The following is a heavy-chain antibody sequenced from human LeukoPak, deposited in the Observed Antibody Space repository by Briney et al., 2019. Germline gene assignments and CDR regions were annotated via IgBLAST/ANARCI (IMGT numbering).Heavy chain of an antibody. Sequence: GGSLRLSCTASGFTFGDYAMSWFRQAPGKGLEWVGFIRSKAYGGTTEYAASVKGRFTISRDDSKSIAYLQMNSLKTEDTAVYYCTRAQRGYSYGPFDYWGQGTLVTVSS. J-gene: IGHJ4*02. CDR1: GFTFGDYA. V-gene: IGHV3-49*03. CDR3: TRAQRGYSYGPFDY. D-gene: IGHD5-18*01. CDR2: IRSKAYGGTT.